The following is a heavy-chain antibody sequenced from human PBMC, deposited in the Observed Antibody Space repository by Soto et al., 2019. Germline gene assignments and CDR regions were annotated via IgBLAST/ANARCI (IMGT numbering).Heavy chain of an antibody. D-gene: IGHD1-7*01. Sequence: GGSLRLSCAASGFTFSSYVMHWVRQAPGKGLEWVAVISYDGSNKYYADSVKGRFTISRDNSKNTMYLQMNSLRPEDTAVNYCATEDMPAAGTTPHIWGRGTLVTVSA. V-gene: IGHV3-30-3*01. CDR1: GFTFSSYV. J-gene: IGHJ4*02. CDR3: ATEDMPAAGTTPHI. CDR2: ISYDGSNK.